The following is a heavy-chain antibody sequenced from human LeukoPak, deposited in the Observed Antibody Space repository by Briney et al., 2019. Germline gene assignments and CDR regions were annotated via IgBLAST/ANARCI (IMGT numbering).Heavy chain of an antibody. Sequence: ALTCTLLGGFISHFHWSWVRQAPGEGRGRVWVIFFNGGTNYNPSLKSRVTISVDTSKNQFSLKLSSVTAADTAVYYCARDWGIGYCSSTSCYDSHWFDPWGQGTLVTVSS. D-gene: IGHD2-2*01. CDR3: ARDWGIGYCSSTSCYDSHWFDP. CDR1: GGFISHFH. CDR2: IFFNGGT. V-gene: IGHV4-59*01. J-gene: IGHJ5*02.